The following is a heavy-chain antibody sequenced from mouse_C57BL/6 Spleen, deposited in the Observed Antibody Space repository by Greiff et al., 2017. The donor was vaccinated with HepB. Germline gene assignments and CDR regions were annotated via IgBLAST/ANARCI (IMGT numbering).Heavy chain of an antibody. Sequence: QVQLQQPGAELVRPGTSVKLSCKASGYTFTSYWMHWVKQRPGQGLEWIGVIDPSDSYTNYNQKFKGKATLTVDTSSSTAYMQLSSLTSEDSAVYYWARSGSSGCVRYFDVWGTGTTVTVSS. V-gene: IGHV1-59*01. J-gene: IGHJ1*03. CDR2: IDPSDSYT. CDR1: GYTFTSYW. D-gene: IGHD3-2*02. CDR3: ARSGSSGCVRYFDV.